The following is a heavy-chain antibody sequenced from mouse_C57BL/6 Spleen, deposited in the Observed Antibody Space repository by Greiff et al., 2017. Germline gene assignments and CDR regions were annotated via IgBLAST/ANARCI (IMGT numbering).Heavy chain of an antibody. CDR1: GYSFTGYY. J-gene: IGHJ2*01. D-gene: IGHD1-1*01. V-gene: IGHV1-31*01. Sequence: VQLKQSGPELVKPGASVKISCKASGYSFTGYYMHWVKQSHGNILDWIGYIYPYNGVSSSTQKFKGKATLTVDTSSSTAYIELLSLTSEDSAVYYCARTVSHYGSLDYWVQGTTLTVSS. CDR3: ARTVSHYGSLDY. CDR2: IYPYNGVS.